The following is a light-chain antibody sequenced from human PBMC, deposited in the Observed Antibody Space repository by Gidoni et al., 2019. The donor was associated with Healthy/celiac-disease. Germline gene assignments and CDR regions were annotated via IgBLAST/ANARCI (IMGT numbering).Light chain of an antibody. J-gene: IGLJ3*02. CDR2: DNN. CDR1: TSNMGNNY. CDR3: GTWDSSLSAGV. V-gene: IGLV1-51*01. Sequence: QSVLTPPPSLSAAPVQKVTISCSGSTSNMGNNYVSWYQQLPGTAPKLLIYDNNKRPSGIPDRFSGSKSGTSATLGITGLQTGDEADYYCGTWDSSLSAGVFGGGTKLTVL.